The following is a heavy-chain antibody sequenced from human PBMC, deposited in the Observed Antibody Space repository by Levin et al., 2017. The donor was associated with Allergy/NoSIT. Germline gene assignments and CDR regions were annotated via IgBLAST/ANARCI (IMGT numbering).Heavy chain of an antibody. J-gene: IGHJ4*02. CDR1: GFSFNNYG. CDR2: ISGAGAIT. D-gene: IGHD3-22*01. V-gene: IGHV3-23*01. Sequence: PGGSLRLSCAASGFSFNNYGMNWIRQSPGRGLEWVSGISGAGAITYYADSVKGRFTISRDNSKNMLFLQMNSLTADDTAIYYCAEGHYDSSGYFFAPFDYWGQGTLVTVSS. CDR3: AEGHYDSSGYFFAPFDY.